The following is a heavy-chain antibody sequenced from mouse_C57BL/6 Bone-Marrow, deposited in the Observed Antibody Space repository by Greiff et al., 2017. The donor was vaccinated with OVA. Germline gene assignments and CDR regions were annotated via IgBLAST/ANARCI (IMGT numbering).Heavy chain of an antibody. CDR1: GYTFTDYE. CDR2: IDPETGGT. Sequence: VQLQQSGAELVRPGASVTLSCKASGYTFTDYEMHWVKQTPVHGLEWIGAIDPETGGTAYNQKFKGKAILTADKSSSTAYMELRSLTSEDSAVYYCTRWRSPWAFAYWGQGTLVTVS. D-gene: IGHD4-1*01. CDR3: TRWRSPWAFAY. J-gene: IGHJ3*01. V-gene: IGHV1-15*01.